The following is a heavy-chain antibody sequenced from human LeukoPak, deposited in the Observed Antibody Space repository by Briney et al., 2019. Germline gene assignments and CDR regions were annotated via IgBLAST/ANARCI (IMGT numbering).Heavy chain of an antibody. V-gene: IGHV1-46*01. J-gene: IGHJ4*02. D-gene: IGHD5-18*01. CDR3: ARDLKENVDTATFDY. CDR2: INPSGGST. CDR1: GGTFSSYA. Sequence: ASVKVSCKASGGTFSSYAISWVRQAPGQGLEWMGIINPSGGSTSYAQKFQGRVTMTRDTSTSTVYMELSSLRSEDTAVYYCARDLKENVDTATFDYWGQGTLVTVSS.